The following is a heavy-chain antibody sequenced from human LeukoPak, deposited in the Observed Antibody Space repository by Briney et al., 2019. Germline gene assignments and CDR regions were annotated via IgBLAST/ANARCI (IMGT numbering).Heavy chain of an antibody. V-gene: IGHV4-61*02. CDR1: GFSISSGSYY. CDR2: IYTSGST. J-gene: IGHJ2*01. CDR3: AREYCSSTSCYPNDWYFDL. Sequence: SETLSLTCTVSGFSISSGSYYWSWIRQPAGKGLEWIGRIYTSGSTNYNPSLKSRVTISVDTSKNQFSLKLSSVTAADTAVYYCAREYCSSTSCYPNDWYFDLWDRGTLVAVSS. D-gene: IGHD2-2*01.